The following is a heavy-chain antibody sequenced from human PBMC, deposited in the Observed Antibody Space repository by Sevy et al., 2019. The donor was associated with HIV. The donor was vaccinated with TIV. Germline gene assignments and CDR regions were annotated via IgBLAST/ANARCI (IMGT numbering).Heavy chain of an antibody. CDR1: GFSLSTSGVG. CDR2: IYWDDDT. V-gene: IGHV2-5*02. J-gene: IGHJ4*02. CDR3: AHRRMVRGVITAPFDY. Sequence: SGATLVNPTQTLTLTCTFSGFSLSTSGVGVGWIRQPPGKALEWLALIYWDDDTRYSPSLKSRLNITKDTSTNQLVLTMTNMDPVDTATYFCAHRRMVRGVITAPFDYWGQGTLVTVSS. D-gene: IGHD3-10*01.